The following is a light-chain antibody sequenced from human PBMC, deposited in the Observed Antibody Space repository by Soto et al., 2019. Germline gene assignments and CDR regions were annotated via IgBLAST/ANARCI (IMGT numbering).Light chain of an antibody. J-gene: IGKJ2*01. CDR3: QQRSNWPYT. V-gene: IGKV3-11*01. CDR2: DAS. CDR1: QSVSSY. Sequence: EIVLTQSPATLSLSPGERATLSCRASQSVSSYLAWYQQKPGQALRLLIDDASNRATGIPARFSGSGSGTDFTLTISSLEPEDFAIYYCQQRSNWPYTFGQGTKLEIK.